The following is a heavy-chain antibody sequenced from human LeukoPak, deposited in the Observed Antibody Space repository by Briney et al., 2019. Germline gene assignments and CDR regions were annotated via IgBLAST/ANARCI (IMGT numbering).Heavy chain of an antibody. V-gene: IGHV3-21*06. CDR2: ISSSSSYI. Sequence: GGSLRLSCAASGFTFSSYSMNWVRQTPGKGLEWVSSISSSSSYIYYADSVKGRFTISRDNAKNSLYLQMNSLRAEDTAVYYCARGSEWELLSCDYWGQGTLVTVSS. CDR3: ARGSEWELLSCDY. D-gene: IGHD1-26*01. J-gene: IGHJ4*02. CDR1: GFTFSSYS.